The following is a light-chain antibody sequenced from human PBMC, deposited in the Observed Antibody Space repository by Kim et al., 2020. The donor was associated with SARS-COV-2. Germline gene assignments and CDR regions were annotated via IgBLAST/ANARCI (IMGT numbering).Light chain of an antibody. Sequence: QAGLTQPPSVSKGLRQTATLTCSGNSNNVGYQGVAWLQHHQGHPPKLVSYRNSNRPSGISERLSASRSGNTASLTITELQPEDEADYYCSAWDTSLSGWVFGGGTQLTVL. CDR3: SAWDTSLSGWV. CDR1: SNNVGYQG. V-gene: IGLV10-54*01. J-gene: IGLJ3*02. CDR2: RNS.